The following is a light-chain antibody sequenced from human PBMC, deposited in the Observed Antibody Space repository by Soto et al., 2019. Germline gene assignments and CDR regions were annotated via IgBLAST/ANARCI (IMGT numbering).Light chain of an antibody. V-gene: IGLV2-14*01. CDR3: ISYTSSSTWV. Sequence: QSALTQPASVSGSPGQSVTISCTGTSSDVGGYNYVSWYQQHPGKAPKLMIYEVSNRPSGVSNRFFGSESGNTASLTVSGIQAEDEADYYCISYTSSSTWVFGGGTKLTVL. J-gene: IGLJ3*02. CDR1: SSDVGGYNY. CDR2: EVS.